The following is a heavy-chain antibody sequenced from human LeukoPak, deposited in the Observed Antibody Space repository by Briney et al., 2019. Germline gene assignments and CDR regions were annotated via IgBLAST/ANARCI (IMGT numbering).Heavy chain of an antibody. CDR2: IVVGSGNT. Sequence: SVKVSCKASGFTFTSSAMQWVRQARGQRLEWIGWIVVGSGNTNYAQKFQERVTITRDMSTSTAYMELSSLRSEDTAVYYCARGGSFTVGTVIASPFDHWGQGILVTVSS. CDR1: GFTFTSSA. CDR3: ARGGSFTVGTVIASPFDH. J-gene: IGHJ4*02. D-gene: IGHD3-16*02. V-gene: IGHV1-58*02.